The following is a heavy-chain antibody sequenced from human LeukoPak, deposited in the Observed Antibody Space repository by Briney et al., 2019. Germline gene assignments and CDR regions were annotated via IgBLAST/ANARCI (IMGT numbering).Heavy chain of an antibody. V-gene: IGHV1-2*02. CDR3: ARADYYYYYMDV. Sequence: GASVKVSCKASGYTFTGYYMHWVRQAPGQGLEWMGWINPNSGGTNYAQKFQGRVTMTRDTSTSTAYMELSRLRSDDTAVYYCARADYYYYYMDVWGKGTTVTASS. J-gene: IGHJ6*03. CDR2: INPNSGGT. CDR1: GYTFTGYY.